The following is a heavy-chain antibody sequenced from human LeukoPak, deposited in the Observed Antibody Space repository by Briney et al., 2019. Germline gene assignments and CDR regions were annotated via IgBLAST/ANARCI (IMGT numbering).Heavy chain of an antibody. D-gene: IGHD6-19*01. CDR1: GYTFSTYG. Sequence: ASVTVSCKASGYTFSTYGISWVRQAPGQGLEWMGWVRAYNGDTNYAQKFQGRVTMTTDTSTNTAYMELTSLRSDDAAVYYCARDPSSGWYGLDYWGQGTLVTVSS. J-gene: IGHJ4*02. CDR2: VRAYNGDT. V-gene: IGHV1-18*01. CDR3: ARDPSSGWYGLDY.